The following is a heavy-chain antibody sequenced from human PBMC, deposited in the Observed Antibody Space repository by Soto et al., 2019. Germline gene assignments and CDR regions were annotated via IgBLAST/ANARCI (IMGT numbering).Heavy chain of an antibody. CDR3: ARGSLH. J-gene: IGHJ4*01. CDR2: IYSADNT. Sequence: GGSLRLSCAASGLSVSSHDMSWVRQAPGKGLECVSIIYSADNTFYVDSVKGRFIISRDNSKNTVYLQMNSLRADDTAVYYCARGSLHWGQGTLVTVSS. V-gene: IGHV3-66*01. CDR1: GLSVSSHD.